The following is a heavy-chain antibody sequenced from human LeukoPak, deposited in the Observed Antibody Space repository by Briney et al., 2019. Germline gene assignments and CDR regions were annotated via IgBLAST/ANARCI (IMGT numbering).Heavy chain of an antibody. D-gene: IGHD3-22*01. CDR3: ARRGYYDTSGYLFDY. V-gene: IGHV3-48*03. J-gene: IGHJ4*02. CDR1: GFTFSSYE. CDR2: ISSSGSSI. Sequence: GGSLRLSYAASGFTFSSYEMNWVRQAPGKGLEWVSYISSSGSSIYYVDSVKGRFTISRDNAKNSLFLQMNSLRAEDTAVYYCARRGYYDTSGYLFDYWGQGTLVTVSS.